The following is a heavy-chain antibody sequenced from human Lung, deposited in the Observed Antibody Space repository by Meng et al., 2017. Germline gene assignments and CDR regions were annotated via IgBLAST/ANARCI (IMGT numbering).Heavy chain of an antibody. V-gene: IGHV4-4*02. CDR2: IYHSGST. Sequence: LRETLSLTCAVSGGSISSSNWWSWVRQPPGKGLEWIGEIYHSGSTNYNPSLKSRVTISVDKSKNQFSLKLSSVTAADTAVYYCARVAVVRISCWYFDLWGRGTLVTVSS. CDR3: ARVAVVRISCWYFDL. CDR1: GGSISSSNW. D-gene: IGHD4-23*01. J-gene: IGHJ2*01.